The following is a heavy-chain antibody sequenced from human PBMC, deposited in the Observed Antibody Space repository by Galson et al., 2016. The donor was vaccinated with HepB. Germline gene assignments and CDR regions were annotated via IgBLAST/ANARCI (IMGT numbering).Heavy chain of an antibody. CDR3: VTGGTKTGCGFDCFQ. Sequence: SLRLSCAASGFTFSNHWMHWVRQAPGKGLVWVSRLSKDGNDAVYADSVTGRFSISRDDAKNTLFLQMNSLRVEDTAVYYCVTGGTKTGCGFDCFQWGQGTLVTVSS. J-gene: IGHJ4*02. CDR2: LSKDGNDA. D-gene: IGHD2-21*02. CDR1: GFTFSNHW. V-gene: IGHV3-74*01.